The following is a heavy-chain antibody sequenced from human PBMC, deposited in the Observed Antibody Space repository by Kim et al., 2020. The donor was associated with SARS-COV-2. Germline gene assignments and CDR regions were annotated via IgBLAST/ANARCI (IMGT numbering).Heavy chain of an antibody. CDR2: ISSSSSYI. Sequence: GGSLRLSCAASGFTFSSYSMNWVRQAPGKGLEWVSSISSSSSYIYYADSVKGRFTISRDNAKNSLYLQMNSLRAEDTAVYYCARDTLLTHAQLWTDAFDIWGQGTMVTVSS. D-gene: IGHD3-10*01. V-gene: IGHV3-21*01. J-gene: IGHJ3*02. CDR3: ARDTLLTHAQLWTDAFDI. CDR1: GFTFSSYS.